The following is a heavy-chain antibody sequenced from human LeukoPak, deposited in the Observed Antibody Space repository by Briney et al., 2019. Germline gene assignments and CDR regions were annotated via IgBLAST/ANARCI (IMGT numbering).Heavy chain of an antibody. CDR3: ARDPGVYDSSFFDY. V-gene: IGHV1-18*01. J-gene: IGHJ4*02. Sequence: ASVKVSCKASGYTFTSYGISWVRQAPGQGLEWMGWISAYSGNTNYAQKLQGRVTMTTDTSTSTAYMELRSLRSDDTAVYYCARDPGVYDSSFFDYWGQGTLVTVSS. CDR2: ISAYSGNT. D-gene: IGHD3-22*01. CDR1: GYTFTSYG.